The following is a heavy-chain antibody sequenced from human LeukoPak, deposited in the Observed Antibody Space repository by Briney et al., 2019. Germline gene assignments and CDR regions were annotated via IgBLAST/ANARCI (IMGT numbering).Heavy chain of an antibody. Sequence: GGSLRLSCAASGFTFSSYAMSWVRQAPGKGLEWVSAISGSGGSTYYADSVKGRFTTSRDNSKSTLFLQMNSLRAEDTAVYYCARDTAWYTAHYYIDVWGQGTTVTVSS. CDR2: ISGSGGST. CDR1: GFTFSSYA. J-gene: IGHJ6*02. V-gene: IGHV3-23*01. CDR3: ARDTAWYTAHYYIDV. D-gene: IGHD2-8*01.